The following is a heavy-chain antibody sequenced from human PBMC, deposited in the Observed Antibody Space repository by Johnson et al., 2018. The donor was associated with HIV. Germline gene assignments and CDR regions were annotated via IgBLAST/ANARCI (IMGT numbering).Heavy chain of an antibody. CDR3: AKDWDRWLQPPGDAFDI. D-gene: IGHD5-24*01. Sequence: QVQLVESGGGVVQPGGSLRLSCEASGFSFSTYGMHWVRQAPGKGLEWVAVMWYDGSNKYYADSVKGRFTISRDNSKNTLYLQMSSLRVEDTAVYYCAKDWDRWLQPPGDAFDIRGQGTMVTVSS. V-gene: IGHV3-30*02. CDR1: GFSFSTYG. CDR2: MWYDGSNK. J-gene: IGHJ3*02.